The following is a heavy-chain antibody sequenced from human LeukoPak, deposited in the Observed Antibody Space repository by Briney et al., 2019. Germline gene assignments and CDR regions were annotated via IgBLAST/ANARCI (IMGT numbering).Heavy chain of an antibody. CDR2: VDHTGST. J-gene: IGHJ6*03. V-gene: IGHV4-59*01. CDR1: DDSITMYY. CDR3: ARGRMSSSTWYSTYYYYFYMDV. D-gene: IGHD4-11*01. Sequence: SETLSLTCSVSDDSITMYYWTWIRQPPGKGLEWIGYVDHTGSTNFNPSLNGRVSISRDTSKNLFSLRLRSVTAADTAVYFCARGRMSSSTWYSTYYYYFYMDVWGKGTTVTVSS.